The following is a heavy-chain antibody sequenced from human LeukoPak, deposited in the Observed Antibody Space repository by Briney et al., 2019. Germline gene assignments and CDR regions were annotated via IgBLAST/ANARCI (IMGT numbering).Heavy chain of an antibody. D-gene: IGHD3-10*01. V-gene: IGHV3-9*01. CDR1: GFTFDDYA. CDR3: TKGDGSGSYSASAFDY. CDR2: ISWNSGSI. Sequence: PGGSLRLSCAASGFTFDDYAMHWVRQAPGKGLEWVSGISWNSGSIAYVDYVKGRFTISRDNAKNSLYLQMNSLRAEDTALYYCTKGDGSGSYSASAFDYWGQGTLVTVSS. J-gene: IGHJ4*02.